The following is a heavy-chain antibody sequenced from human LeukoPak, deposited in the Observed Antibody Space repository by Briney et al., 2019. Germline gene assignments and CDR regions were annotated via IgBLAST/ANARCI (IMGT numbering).Heavy chain of an antibody. D-gene: IGHD3-10*01. CDR3: ARVAGSITLAFDI. CDR2: INPRGGST. V-gene: IGHV1-46*01. Sequence: ASVKVSCKASGYTFTNYYMHWVRQAPGQGLEWMGIINPRGGSTSYAQEFQGRVTMTRDTSTSTVFLDLSSLRSEDTAVYYCARVAGSITLAFDIWGQGTMVTVSS. J-gene: IGHJ3*02. CDR1: GYTFTNYY.